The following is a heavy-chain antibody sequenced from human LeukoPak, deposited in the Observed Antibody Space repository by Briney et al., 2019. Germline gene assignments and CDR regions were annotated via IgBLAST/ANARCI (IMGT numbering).Heavy chain of an antibody. Sequence: GGSLRLSCAASGFTLSSYWMGWVRQAPGKGLEWVANIKQDGREKYYVDSVKGRFTISRANAKSSLYLLMYGLRAEDTAVYYCARTDETAPAEDFQHWGQGTLVTVSS. J-gene: IGHJ1*01. CDR3: ARTDETAPAEDFQH. CDR1: GFTLSSYW. D-gene: IGHD2-21*02. CDR2: IKQDGREK. V-gene: IGHV3-7*05.